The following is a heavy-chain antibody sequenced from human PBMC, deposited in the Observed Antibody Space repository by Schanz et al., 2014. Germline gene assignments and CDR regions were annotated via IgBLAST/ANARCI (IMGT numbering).Heavy chain of an antibody. Sequence: EVQLVESGGGLVQPGGSLRLSCTASGFTFSDYWMSWVRQAPGKGLVWVSRIKSDGSSTSYADSVKGRFTISRDNAKNTLYLQMNSLRTEDTAVYYCARLDPYCRSGSCSRAFDFWGQGTLVTVSS. D-gene: IGHD3-22*01. J-gene: IGHJ4*02. V-gene: IGHV3-74*02. CDR2: IKSDGSST. CDR3: ARLDPYCRSGSCSRAFDF. CDR1: GFTFSDYW.